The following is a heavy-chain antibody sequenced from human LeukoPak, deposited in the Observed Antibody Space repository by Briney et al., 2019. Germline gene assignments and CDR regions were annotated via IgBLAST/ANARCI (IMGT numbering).Heavy chain of an antibody. CDR3: ARHYDFWSGYPYFDY. Sequence: SETLSLTCTVSGGSISSTSYYWGWIRQPPGKGLEWIGSIYSGSTYYNPSLKSRVNISVDTSKNQFSLKLSSVTAADTAVYFCARHYDFWSGYPYFDYWGLGTLVTVSS. D-gene: IGHD3-3*01. CDR2: IYSGST. V-gene: IGHV4-39*01. J-gene: IGHJ4*02. CDR1: GGSISSTSYY.